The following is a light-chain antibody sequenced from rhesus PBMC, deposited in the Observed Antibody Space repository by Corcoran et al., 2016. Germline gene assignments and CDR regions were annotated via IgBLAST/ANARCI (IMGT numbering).Light chain of an antibody. Sequence: DIQMTQSPSSLSASVGDTVTITCRASQGISSYLAWYQQKPGKAPKPLISKASTVQSGVPSRFSGSGSGTDFTLAISSLEPEDVAVYYCLQHSNWPLTFGGGTKVELK. CDR1: QGISSY. CDR3: LQHSNWPLT. CDR2: KAS. V-gene: IGKV1-25*01. J-gene: IGKJ4*01.